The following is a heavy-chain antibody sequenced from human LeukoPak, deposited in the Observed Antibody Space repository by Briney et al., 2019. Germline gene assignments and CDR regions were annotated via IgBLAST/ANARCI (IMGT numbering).Heavy chain of an antibody. D-gene: IGHD3-22*01. J-gene: IGHJ4*02. CDR1: GYTFTGYY. CDR3: ARSRPPGARMIVLFDY. CDR2: INPNSGGT. Sequence: ASVKVSCKASGYTFTGYYMHWVRQAPGQGLEWMGWINPNSGGTNYAQKFQGRVTMTRDTSISTAYMELSRLRSDDTAVYYCARSRPPGARMIVLFDYWGQGTLVTVSS. V-gene: IGHV1-2*02.